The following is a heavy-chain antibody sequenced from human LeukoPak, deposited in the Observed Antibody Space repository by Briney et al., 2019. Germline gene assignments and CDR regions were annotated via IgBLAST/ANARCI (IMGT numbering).Heavy chain of an antibody. CDR1: GVSISAYY. J-gene: IGHJ4*02. CDR3: ARHAVAGKDYYFDY. Sequence: PSETLSLTCSVSGVSISAYYWSWIRQPPGKGLEWIGYIYYSGSTNYNPSLKSRVTISVDTSKNQFSLKLSSVTAADTAVYYCARHAVAGKDYYFDYWGQGTLVTVSS. CDR2: IYYSGST. V-gene: IGHV4-59*08. D-gene: IGHD6-19*01.